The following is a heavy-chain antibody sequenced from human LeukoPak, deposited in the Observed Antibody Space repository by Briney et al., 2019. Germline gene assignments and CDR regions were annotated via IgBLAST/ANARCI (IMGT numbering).Heavy chain of an antibody. J-gene: IGHJ4*02. CDR1: GFSFTNFW. CDR2: IHPEGNEK. CDR3: AREDDFSGDH. D-gene: IGHD1-1*01. Sequence: GGSLRLSCAVSGFSFTNFWMSWVRQAPGRGLEWVANIHPEGNEKYHVESVKGRFTISRDNTKNLLFLQMNGLRVQDTAVYYCAREDDFSGDHWGQGTLVTVSS. V-gene: IGHV3-7*01.